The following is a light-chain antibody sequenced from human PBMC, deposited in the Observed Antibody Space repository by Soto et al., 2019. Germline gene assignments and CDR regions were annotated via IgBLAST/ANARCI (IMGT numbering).Light chain of an antibody. CDR1: TSNIGSNP. Sequence: QSVLTQPPSASAPPGQRVTISCSGSTSNIGSNPVNWYQQPPGTAPKLLLYSNTQRPSGVPDRFSASKSGTSASLAISGLQSDDESTYYCATWDDSLNVWLFGGGTKLTVL. CDR2: SNT. CDR3: ATWDDSLNVWL. J-gene: IGLJ2*01. V-gene: IGLV1-44*01.